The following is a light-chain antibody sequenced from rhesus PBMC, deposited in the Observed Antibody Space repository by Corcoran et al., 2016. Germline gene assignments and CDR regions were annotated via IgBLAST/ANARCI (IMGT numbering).Light chain of an antibody. V-gene: IGKV1-25*01. J-gene: IGKJ2*01. CDR1: QGITND. CDR3: QHDYSTPYS. CDR2: EAS. Sequence: DIQMTQSPSSLSASVGDRVTITCRASQGITNDLAWYQQKPGETPKLLIYEASSLPSVIPSRFSGSGSGTDFTLTISSLQSEDFATYYCQHDYSTPYSFGQGTKVEIK.